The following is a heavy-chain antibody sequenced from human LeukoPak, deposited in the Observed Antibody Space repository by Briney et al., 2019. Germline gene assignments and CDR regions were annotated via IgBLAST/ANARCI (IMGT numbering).Heavy chain of an antibody. CDR1: GGSISSYY. CDR2: IYYSGST. J-gene: IGHJ3*02. V-gene: IGHV4-59*01. Sequence: SETLSLTCTEPGGSISSYYGSWIRQPPGKGLEWIGYIYYSGSTNYNPSLKSRVTISVDTSKNQFSLKLSSVIAADTAVYYCARESDFWSCYYYDAFDIWGQGTMVTVSS. D-gene: IGHD3-3*01. CDR3: ARESDFWSCYYYDAFDI.